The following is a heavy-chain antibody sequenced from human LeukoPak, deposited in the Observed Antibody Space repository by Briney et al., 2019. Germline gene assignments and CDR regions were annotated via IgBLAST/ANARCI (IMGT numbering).Heavy chain of an antibody. D-gene: IGHD2-2*01. V-gene: IGHV3-74*01. Sequence: PGGSRRLAWAAAGFTFGSDWTDWVSQAPGNWLVWVSRINSIGRSTIYADSGTGRFTISRYHGKNTLYLQMNSLRAEDTAVYYCARELGYCSSTSCYQYAFDIWGQGTMVTVSS. CDR2: INSIGRST. CDR3: ARELGYCSSTSCYQYAFDI. J-gene: IGHJ3*02. CDR1: GFTFGSDW.